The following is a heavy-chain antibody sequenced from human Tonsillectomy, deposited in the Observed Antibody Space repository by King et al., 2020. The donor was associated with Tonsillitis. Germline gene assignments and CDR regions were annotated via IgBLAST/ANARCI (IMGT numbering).Heavy chain of an antibody. J-gene: IGHJ6*02. V-gene: IGHV1-18*04. CDR1: GYTFTSYG. D-gene: IGHD3-10*01. CDR2: ISAYNGNT. Sequence: VQLVESGAEVKKPGASVKVSCKASGYTFTSYGISWVRQDPGQGLEWMGWISAYNGNTNYAQKLQGRVTMTTDTSTSTAYMELRSMRSDDTDVYYCARVGFYYCSGSYYKDYYFYGMHVRGQGTTVTVSS. CDR3: ARVGFYYCSGSYYKDYYFYGMHV.